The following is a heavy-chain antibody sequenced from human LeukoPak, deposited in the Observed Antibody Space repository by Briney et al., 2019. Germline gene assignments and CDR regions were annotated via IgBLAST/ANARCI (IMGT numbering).Heavy chain of an antibody. CDR1: ASIFTNYG. J-gene: IGHJ4*02. CDR2: IKHSGGST. CDR3: ARGAGANSGDY. V-gene: IGHV1-46*01. Sequence: ASVKVSCTASASIFTNYGSTLLRQPPVPGLEWMGIIKHSGGSTSYAQKFQGRVTMTSDTSTSAVYMDLSSLRSEDTAVYYCARGAGANSGDYWGQGTPVTVSS. D-gene: IGHD4-23*01.